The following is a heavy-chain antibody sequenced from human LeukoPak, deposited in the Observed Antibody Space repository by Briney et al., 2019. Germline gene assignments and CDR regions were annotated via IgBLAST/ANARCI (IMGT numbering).Heavy chain of an antibody. V-gene: IGHV1-24*01. J-gene: IGHJ5*02. CDR3: ARGTWSSNSGNWFDP. CDR2: FDPEDGET. Sequence: ASVKVSCKVSGYTLTELSMHWVRLAPGEGLEWMGGFDPEDGETIYAQKFQGRVTMTEDTSTDTAYMELSSLRSGDTAVYYCARGTWSSNSGNWFDPWGQGTLVTVSS. CDR1: GYTLTELS. D-gene: IGHD6-6*01.